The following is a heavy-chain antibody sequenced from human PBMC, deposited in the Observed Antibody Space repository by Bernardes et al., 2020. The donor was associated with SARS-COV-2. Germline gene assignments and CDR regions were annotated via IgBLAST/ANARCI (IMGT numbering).Heavy chain of an antibody. Sequence: GGSLRLSCAASGFMFSSYSMNWVRQAPGKGLEWVSSISPSSSYKYYADSVKGRFTISRDNAENTMHLQMNSLRAEDTAVFYCARDTPVESGYGYPSQGMDVWGQGTTVTVSS. D-gene: IGHD5-12*01. CDR1: GFMFSSYS. CDR3: ARDTPVESGYGYPSQGMDV. CDR2: ISPSSSYK. V-gene: IGHV3-21*01. J-gene: IGHJ6*02.